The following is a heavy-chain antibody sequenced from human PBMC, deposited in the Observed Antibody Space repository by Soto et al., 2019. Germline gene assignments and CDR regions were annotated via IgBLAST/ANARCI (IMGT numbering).Heavy chain of an antibody. D-gene: IGHD3-10*01. Sequence: SCAAYGFTFSSYWMHWVRQLPGKGLVWVSRIHSDGSSTSYADSVKGRFTISRDNAKNTLYLQMNSLRAEDTAVYYCARHLYYYGSGSGRTMDVWGQGTTVTVSS. CDR3: ARHLYYYGSGSGRTMDV. CDR1: GFTFSSYW. V-gene: IGHV3-74*01. J-gene: IGHJ6*02. CDR2: IHSDGSST.